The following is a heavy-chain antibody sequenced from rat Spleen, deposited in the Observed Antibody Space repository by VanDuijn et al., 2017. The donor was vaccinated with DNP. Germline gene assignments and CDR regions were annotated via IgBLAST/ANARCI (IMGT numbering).Heavy chain of an antibody. D-gene: IGHD4-3*01. CDR1: GFTFSNYG. CDR3: ANLHIIRGRGYYFDY. CDR2: ISTSGGNT. V-gene: IGHV5S13*01. Sequence: EVQLVESGGGLVQPGRSLKLSCAASGFTFSNYGMAWVRQAPKKGLEWVATISTSGGNTYYRDSVKGRFTISRDNAKNTQYLQMDSLRSEDTATYYCANLHIIRGRGYYFDYWGQGTAVTVSS. J-gene: IGHJ4*01.